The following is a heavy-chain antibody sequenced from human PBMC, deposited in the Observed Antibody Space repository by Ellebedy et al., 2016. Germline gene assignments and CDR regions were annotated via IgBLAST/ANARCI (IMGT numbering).Heavy chain of an antibody. Sequence: ASVKVSCKASGYTFTSYAMHWVRQAPGQRLEWMGWINAGNGNTKYSQKFQGRVTITRDTSASTAYMELSSLRSEDTAVYYCARFIDTPRGDYGGFDYWGQGTLVTVSS. J-gene: IGHJ4*02. CDR3: ARFIDTPRGDYGGFDY. CDR2: INAGNGNT. D-gene: IGHD4-17*01. V-gene: IGHV1-3*01. CDR1: GYTFTSYA.